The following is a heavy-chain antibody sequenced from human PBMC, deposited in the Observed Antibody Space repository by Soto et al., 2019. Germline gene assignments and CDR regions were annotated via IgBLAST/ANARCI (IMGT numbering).Heavy chain of an antibody. Sequence: GGSLRLSCAASGFPFSNYAMHWARQAPGKGLEWVAVIWFDGSKKYYGDSVKGRFTISRDNSKNTLYLQMNSLRAEDTAVYYCARVGRNLLFYKCFDIWGQGTMVTVSS. CDR3: ARVGRNLLFYKCFDI. J-gene: IGHJ3*02. CDR1: GFPFSNYA. CDR2: IWFDGSKK. V-gene: IGHV3-33*01. D-gene: IGHD3-10*01.